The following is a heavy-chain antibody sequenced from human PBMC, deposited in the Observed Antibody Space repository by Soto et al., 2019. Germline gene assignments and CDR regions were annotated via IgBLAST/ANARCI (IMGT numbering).Heavy chain of an antibody. Sequence: QVQLVQSGAEVKKPGSSVKVSCKASGGTFGSYAISWVRQAPGQGLEWMGGIIPIPGTANYAQKFQSRVTIAADESTSTAYMELSSLRSEDTAVYYCARSQGSSTSLELYYYYYYGMDVWGQGTTVTVSS. V-gene: IGHV1-69*01. J-gene: IGHJ6*02. CDR1: GGTFGSYA. D-gene: IGHD2-2*01. CDR3: ARSQGSSTSLELYYYYYYGMDV. CDR2: IIPIPGTA.